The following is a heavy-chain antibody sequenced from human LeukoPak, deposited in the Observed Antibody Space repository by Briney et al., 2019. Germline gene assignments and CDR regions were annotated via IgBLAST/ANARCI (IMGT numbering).Heavy chain of an antibody. CDR3: ARDPIVVVITAPGY. Sequence: GGSLRLSCAVSGYTFSSYAMHWVRQAPGKGLEWVTVISYDGSNKYYADSVKGRFTISRDNSKNTLYLQMNSLRAEDTAVYYCARDPIVVVITAPGYWGQGTLVTVST. J-gene: IGHJ4*02. CDR2: ISYDGSNK. CDR1: GYTFSSYA. V-gene: IGHV3-30*04. D-gene: IGHD3-22*01.